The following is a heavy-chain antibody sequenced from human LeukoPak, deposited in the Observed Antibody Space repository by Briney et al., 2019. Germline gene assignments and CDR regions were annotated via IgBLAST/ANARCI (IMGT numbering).Heavy chain of an antibody. V-gene: IGHV1-2*02. CDR1: GYTFTGYY. CDR2: INPNSGGT. J-gene: IGHJ4*02. D-gene: IGHD2-15*01. Sequence: ASVKVSCKASGYTFTGYYMHWVRQAPGQGLEWMGWINPNSGGTHYAQKFQGRVTMTRNTSISTAYMELSSLRSEDTAVYYCARGYCSGGSCYADYWGQGTLVTVSS. CDR3: ARGYCSGGSCYADY.